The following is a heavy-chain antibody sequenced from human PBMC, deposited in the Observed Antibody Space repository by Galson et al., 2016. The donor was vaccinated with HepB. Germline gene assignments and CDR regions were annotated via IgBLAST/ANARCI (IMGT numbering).Heavy chain of an antibody. CDR3: ARRSRQCTSNSSYQNNWFDR. CDR2: IYPGDSDT. V-gene: IGHV5-51*01. CDR1: GFTFSSYA. D-gene: IGHD2-2*01. Sequence: SLRLSCAASGFTFSSYAMSWVRQMPGKGLEWMGIIYPGDSDTTYSPSFEGLVTISVDKSISAAYLQWASLKASDTAMYYCARRSRQCTSNSSYQNNWFDRWGQGTLVTVSS. J-gene: IGHJ5*02.